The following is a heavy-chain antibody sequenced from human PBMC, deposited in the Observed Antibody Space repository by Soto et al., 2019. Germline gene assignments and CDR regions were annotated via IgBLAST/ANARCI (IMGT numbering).Heavy chain of an antibody. V-gene: IGHV1-18*03. CDR2: ISAYNGNT. Sequence: QVQLVQSGAEVKKPGASVKVSCKASGYTFTSYGISWVRQAPGQGLEWMGWISAYNGNTKYAQKLQGRVTMTTYTSTSTAYWELWSQRSGDMCVYYCAWRAPPMDVWGQGTTVTVSS. J-gene: IGHJ6*02. CDR1: GYTFTSYG. CDR3: AWRAPPMDV. D-gene: IGHD1-26*01.